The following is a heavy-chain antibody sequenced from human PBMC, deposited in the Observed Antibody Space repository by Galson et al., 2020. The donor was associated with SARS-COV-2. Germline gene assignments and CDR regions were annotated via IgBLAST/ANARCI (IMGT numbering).Heavy chain of an antibody. V-gene: IGHV3-23*01. CDR1: GFTFSKYA. D-gene: IGHD2-8*02. CDR2: ISGSGGET. J-gene: IGHJ4*02. CDR3: AKDTGGYNKFDY. Sequence: GGSLRLSCATSGFTFSKYAMNWVRQAPGKGLEWVSVISGSGGETYYADSVKGRFIISRDNFKDTLYLQMNSLRAEDPAIYYCAKDTGGYNKFDYWGQGTLVTVSS.